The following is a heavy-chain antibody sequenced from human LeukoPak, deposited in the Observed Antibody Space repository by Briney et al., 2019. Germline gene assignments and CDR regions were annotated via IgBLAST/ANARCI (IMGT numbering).Heavy chain of an antibody. CDR1: GGSISSSSYY. J-gene: IGHJ4*02. D-gene: IGHD3-10*01. CDR3: GETSMVRGVIDDY. CDR2: IYYSGST. V-gene: IGHV4-39*07. Sequence: SETLSLTCTVSGGSISSSSYYWGWIRQPPGKGLEWIGSIYYSGSTYYNPSLKSRVTISVDTSKNQFSLKLSSVTAADTAVYYCGETSMVRGVIDDYWGQGTLVTVSS.